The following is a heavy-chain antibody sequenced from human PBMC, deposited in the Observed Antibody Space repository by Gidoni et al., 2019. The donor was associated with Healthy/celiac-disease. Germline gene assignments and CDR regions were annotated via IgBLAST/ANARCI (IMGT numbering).Heavy chain of an antibody. CDR3: ARLKARDYGGKAEYFQH. D-gene: IGHD4-17*01. J-gene: IGHJ1*01. CDR2: IYPGDSDT. CDR1: GSSFTSYW. Sequence: EVQLVQSGAEVKKPGESLTISCKGSGSSFTSYWICWVRQMPGKGLEWMGIIYPGDSDTRYRPSFQGQVTISADKSISTAYLQWSSLKASDTAMYYWARLKARDYGGKAEYFQHWGQGTLVTVSS. V-gene: IGHV5-51*01.